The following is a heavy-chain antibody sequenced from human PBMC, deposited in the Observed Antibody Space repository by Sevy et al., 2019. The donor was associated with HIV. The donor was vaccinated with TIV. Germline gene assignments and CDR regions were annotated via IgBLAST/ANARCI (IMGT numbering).Heavy chain of an antibody. V-gene: IGHV1-46*01. CDR1: GYTFTTYG. J-gene: IGHJ4*02. D-gene: IGHD1-26*01. Sequence: ASVKVSCKPSGYTFTTYGITWVRQAPGQGLEWMGIIIPSGGSTTYAQKFQGRVTMTRDTSTSTVYMELRSLRSEDTAVYYCASGTGVWGQGTPVTVSS. CDR3: ASGTGV. CDR2: IIPSGGST.